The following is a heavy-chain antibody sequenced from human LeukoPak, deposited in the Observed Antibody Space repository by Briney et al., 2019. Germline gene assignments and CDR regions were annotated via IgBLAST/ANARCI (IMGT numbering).Heavy chain of an antibody. Sequence: PSETLSLTCTVSGGSITSYYWSWIRQPPGKGLERIGNIYYNGNTNYNPSLESRVTISVDTSKKQFSLKLSSVTAADTAVYWCARRRTTGLSGYMEVWGKGTTVTVSS. CDR2: IYYNGNT. V-gene: IGHV4-59*08. CDR1: GGSITSYY. D-gene: IGHD2-2*01. J-gene: IGHJ6*03. CDR3: ARRRTTGLSGYMEV.